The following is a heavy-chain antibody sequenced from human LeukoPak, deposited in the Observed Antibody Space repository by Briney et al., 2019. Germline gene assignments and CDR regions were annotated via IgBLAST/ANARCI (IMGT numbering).Heavy chain of an antibody. Sequence: ASVKVSCKASGGTFSSYAISWVRQAPGQGLEWMGGIIPIFGTANYAQKFQGRVTMTRDMSTSTVYMELSSLRSEDTAVYYCARARSSFTNWFDPWGQGTLVTVSS. CDR2: IIPIFGTA. CDR3: ARARSSFTNWFDP. CDR1: GGTFSSYA. J-gene: IGHJ5*02. D-gene: IGHD6-6*01. V-gene: IGHV1-69*05.